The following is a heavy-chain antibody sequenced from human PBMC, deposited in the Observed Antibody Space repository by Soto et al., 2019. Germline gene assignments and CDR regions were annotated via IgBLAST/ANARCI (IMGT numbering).Heavy chain of an antibody. CDR3: AMGTIVGIDY. Sequence: QVQLQESGPGLVKPSQTLSLTCTVSGGSISSGGYYWSWIRQHPGKGLEWIGYIYYSGSTYYNPSLQSPVTRSADMSKNQFSLKLSSVTGAHMAESYCAMGTIVGIDYWGQGTLVTVSS. J-gene: IGHJ4*02. CDR1: GGSISSGGYY. D-gene: IGHD3-22*01. V-gene: IGHV4-31*01. CDR2: IYYSGST.